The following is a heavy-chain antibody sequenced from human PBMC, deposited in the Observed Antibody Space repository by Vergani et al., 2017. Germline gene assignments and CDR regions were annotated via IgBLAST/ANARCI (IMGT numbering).Heavy chain of an antibody. CDR3: AREPSRDDILTGYSSYYYYGMDV. V-gene: IGHV3-21*01. Sequence: EVQLVESGGGLVKPGGSLRLSCAASGFTFSSYSMNWVRQAPGKGLEWVSSISSSSSNIYYADSVKGRFTISRDNAKNSLYLQMNSLRAEDTAVYYCAREPSRDDILTGYSSYYYYGMDVWGQ. D-gene: IGHD3-9*01. CDR1: GFTFSSYS. J-gene: IGHJ6*02. CDR2: ISSSSSNI.